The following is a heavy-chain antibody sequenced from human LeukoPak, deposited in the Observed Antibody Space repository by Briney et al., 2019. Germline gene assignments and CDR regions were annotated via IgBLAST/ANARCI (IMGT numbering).Heavy chain of an antibody. Sequence: SETLSLTCTVSGGSISSGSYYWSWIRQPAGKELEWIGRIYTSGSTIYSPSLKSRVTISLDTSKNQFSLRLSSVTAADTAVYYCARDSSLSGWFDPWGQGTLVTVSS. CDR2: IYTSGST. V-gene: IGHV4-61*02. J-gene: IGHJ5*02. CDR1: GGSISSGSYY. D-gene: IGHD3-10*01. CDR3: ARDSSLSGWFDP.